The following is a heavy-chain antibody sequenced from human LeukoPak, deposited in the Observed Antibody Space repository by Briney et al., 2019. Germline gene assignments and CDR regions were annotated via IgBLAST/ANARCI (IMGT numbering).Heavy chain of an antibody. CDR2: IYYSGST. CDR3: ARKRGSITIFGVVSNWFDP. D-gene: IGHD3-3*01. CDR1: GGSISSSGYY. J-gene: IGHJ5*02. V-gene: IGHV4-39*01. Sequence: PSETLSLTCTVSGGSISSSGYYWGWIRQPPGKGLEWIGSIYYSGSTYYNPSLKSRVTISVDTSKNQFSLKLSSVTAADTAVYYCARKRGSITIFGVVSNWFDPWGQGTLVTVSS.